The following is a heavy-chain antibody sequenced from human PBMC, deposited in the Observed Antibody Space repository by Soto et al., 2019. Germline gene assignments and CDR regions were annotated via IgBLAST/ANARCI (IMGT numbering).Heavy chain of an antibody. Sequence: QVQLQESGPGLVKPSQTLSLTCTVSGGSMSSGGYYWSWIRQYPGKGLEWIGYIYYSGRTYYNPSLKIRVTISVDTATNQFSMKLSSETAADTAVYCCARALDIVLGVIKGGEWFDLWGQGSLVSVSS. J-gene: IGHJ5*02. D-gene: IGHD2-8*02. V-gene: IGHV4-31*03. CDR1: GGSMSSGGYY. CDR3: ARALDIVLGVIKGGEWFDL. CDR2: IYYSGRT.